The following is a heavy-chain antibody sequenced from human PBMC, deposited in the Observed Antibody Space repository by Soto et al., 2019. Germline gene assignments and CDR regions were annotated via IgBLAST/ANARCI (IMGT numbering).Heavy chain of an antibody. CDR1: GFTFSSYW. J-gene: IGHJ4*02. Sequence: PGGSLRLSCAASGFTFSSYWMHWVRQAPGKGLVWVSRINSDGSSTSYADSVKGRFTISRDNAKNTLYLQMNSLRAEDTAVYYCARDRAIAARLEPFDYWGQRTLVTVSS. CDR3: ARDRAIAARLEPFDY. D-gene: IGHD6-6*01. V-gene: IGHV3-74*01. CDR2: INSDGSST.